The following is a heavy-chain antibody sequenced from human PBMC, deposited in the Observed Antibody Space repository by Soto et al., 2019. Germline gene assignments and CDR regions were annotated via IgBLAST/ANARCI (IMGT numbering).Heavy chain of an antibody. D-gene: IGHD6-6*01. Sequence: QVQLVGGGGVVQPGRSLRLSCAASGFTFSSYGMHWVRQAPGKGLEWVAVISYDGSNKYYADSVKGRFTISRDNSKNTLYLQMNSLRAEDTAVYYCAKGCEAQSSIAARSGLGWVDYWGQGTLVTVSS. CDR1: GFTFSSYG. J-gene: IGHJ4*02. CDR3: AKGCEAQSSIAARSGLGWVDY. V-gene: IGHV3-30*18. CDR2: ISYDGSNK.